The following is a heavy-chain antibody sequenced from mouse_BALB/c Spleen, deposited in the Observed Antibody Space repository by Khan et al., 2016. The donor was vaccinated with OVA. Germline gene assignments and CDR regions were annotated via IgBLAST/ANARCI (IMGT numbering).Heavy chain of an antibody. Sequence: VQLKQSGTVLARPGASVKMSCKASGYSFTDYLIHWVKQRPGQGLEWIGDIFPGNSATTYNQKFRDKAKLTADTSASAAYMELSSLTNEDSAVYYCTRGGYSSFAYWGQGTLVTVSA. D-gene: IGHD1-3*01. CDR1: GYSFTDYL. V-gene: IGHV1-5*01. J-gene: IGHJ3*01. CDR3: TRGGYSSFAY. CDR2: IFPGNSAT.